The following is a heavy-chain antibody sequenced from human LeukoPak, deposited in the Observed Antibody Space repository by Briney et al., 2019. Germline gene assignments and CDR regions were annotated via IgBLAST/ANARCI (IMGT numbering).Heavy chain of an antibody. V-gene: IGHV4-59*08. CDR1: GGSISSYY. CDR3: ARISVAGTDY. Sequence: SETLSLTCTVSGGSISSYYWSWIRQPPGKGLEWIGYIYYSGSTNYNPSHKSRVTISVDTSKNQFSLKLSSVTAADTAVYYCARISVAGTDYWGQGTLVTVSS. D-gene: IGHD6-19*01. J-gene: IGHJ4*02. CDR2: IYYSGST.